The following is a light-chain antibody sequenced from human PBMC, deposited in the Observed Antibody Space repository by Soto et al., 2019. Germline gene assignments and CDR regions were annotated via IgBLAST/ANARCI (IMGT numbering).Light chain of an antibody. CDR3: QQYNNWPFS. J-gene: IGKJ5*01. Sequence: EIVMTQSPATLSVSPGERATLSCRAGQGVTTNFAWYQQKSGQSPRLLIYDVSIRATGVPARFSGTGSETYFTLTISGLQSEDSAVYFCQQYNNWPFSFGQGTRVEIK. V-gene: IGKV3-15*01. CDR2: DVS. CDR1: QGVTTN.